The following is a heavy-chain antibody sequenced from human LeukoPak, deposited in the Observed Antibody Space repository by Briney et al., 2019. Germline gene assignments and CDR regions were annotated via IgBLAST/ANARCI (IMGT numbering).Heavy chain of an antibody. Sequence: SVKVSCKASGGTFSSYAISWVRQAPGQGLEWMGGIIPIFGTANYAQKFQGRVTITADKSSSTAYMELRSLRSDDTAVYYCARESRGGITMIVVVTPYYFDYWGQGTLVTVSS. CDR3: ARESRGGITMIVVVTPYYFDY. CDR1: GGTFSSYA. D-gene: IGHD3-22*01. J-gene: IGHJ4*02. V-gene: IGHV1-69*06. CDR2: IIPIFGTA.